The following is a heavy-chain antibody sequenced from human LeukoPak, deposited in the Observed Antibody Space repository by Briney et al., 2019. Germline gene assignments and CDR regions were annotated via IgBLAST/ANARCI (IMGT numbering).Heavy chain of an antibody. D-gene: IGHD3-22*01. CDR1: GFTFSSYE. CDR2: ISSSGSTI. Sequence: PGGSLRLSCAASGFTFSSYEMNWVRQAPGKGLEWVSYISSSGSTIYYADSVKGRFTISRDNAKNSLYLQMNSLRAEDTAVYYCARDQTLYYDGSGYYYRYYGMDVWGQGTTVTVSS. CDR3: ARDQTLYYDGSGYYYRYYGMDV. V-gene: IGHV3-48*03. J-gene: IGHJ6*02.